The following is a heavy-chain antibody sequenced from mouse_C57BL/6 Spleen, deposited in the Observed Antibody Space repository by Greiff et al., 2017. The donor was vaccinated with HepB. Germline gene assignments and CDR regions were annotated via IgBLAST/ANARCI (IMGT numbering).Heavy chain of an antibody. V-gene: IGHV1-80*01. CDR2: IYPGDGDT. CDR3: ARRRGNYVGDY. Sequence: VKLVESGAELVKPGASVKISCKASGYAFSSYWMNWVKQRPGKGLEWIGQIYPGDGDTNYNGKFKGKATLTADKSSSTAYMQLSSLTSEDSAVYFCARRRGNYVGDYWGQGTTLTVSS. CDR1: GYAFSSYW. J-gene: IGHJ2*01. D-gene: IGHD2-1*01.